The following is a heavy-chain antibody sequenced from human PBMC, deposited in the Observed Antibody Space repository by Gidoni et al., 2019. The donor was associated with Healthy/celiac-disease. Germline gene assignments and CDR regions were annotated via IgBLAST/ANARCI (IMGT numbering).Heavy chain of an antibody. CDR2: ISSSSSYI. CDR1: GFTFSSYS. J-gene: IGHJ5*02. Sequence: EVQLVESGGGLVKPGGSLRLSCAASGFTFSSYSMNWVRQAPGKGLEWVSSISSSSSYIYYADSVKGRFTISRDNAKNSLYLQMNSLRAEDTAVYYCARAPPGYYYGSGRGGWFDPWGQGTLVTVSS. CDR3: ARAPPGYYYGSGRGGWFDP. V-gene: IGHV3-21*01. D-gene: IGHD3-10*01.